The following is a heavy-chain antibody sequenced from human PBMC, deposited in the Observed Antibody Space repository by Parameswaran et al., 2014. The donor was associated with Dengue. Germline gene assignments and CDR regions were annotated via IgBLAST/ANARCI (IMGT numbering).Heavy chain of an antibody. D-gene: IGHD2-15*01. J-gene: IGHJ4*02. V-gene: IGHV1-18*01. CDR3: ARDQDIAFDY. Sequence: WVRQAPGQGLEWMGWISAYNGNTNYVQKLQGRVTMTTDTSTSTAYMELRNLRSDDTAVYYCARDQDIAFDYWGQGTLVTVSS. CDR2: ISAYNGNT.